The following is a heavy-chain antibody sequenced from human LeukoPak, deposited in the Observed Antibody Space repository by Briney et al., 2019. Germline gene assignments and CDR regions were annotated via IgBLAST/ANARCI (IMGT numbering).Heavy chain of an antibody. CDR3: ARRGLQGFWFDP. J-gene: IGHJ5*02. CDR2: MNPNSGNT. D-gene: IGHD5-24*01. CDR1: GYTFTSYD. Sequence: ASVKVSCTASGYTFTSYDINWVRQATGQGLEWMGWMNPNSGNTGYAQKFQGRVTMTRNTSISAAYMELSSLRSEDTAVYYCARRGLQGFWFDPWGQGTLVTVSS. V-gene: IGHV1-8*01.